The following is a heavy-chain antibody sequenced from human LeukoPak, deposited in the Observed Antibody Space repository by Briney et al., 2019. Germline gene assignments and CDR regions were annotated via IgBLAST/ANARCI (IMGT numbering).Heavy chain of an antibody. D-gene: IGHD3-10*01. J-gene: IGHJ4*02. Sequence: SETLSLTCTVSGGSISSSSYYWGWIRQPPGKGLERIGSIYYSGSTYYNPSLKSRVTISVDTSKNQFSLKLSSVTAADTAVYYCARVGDYYGSGSHFDYWGQGTLVTVSS. CDR1: GGSISSSSYY. CDR3: ARVGDYYGSGSHFDY. V-gene: IGHV4-39*07. CDR2: IYYSGST.